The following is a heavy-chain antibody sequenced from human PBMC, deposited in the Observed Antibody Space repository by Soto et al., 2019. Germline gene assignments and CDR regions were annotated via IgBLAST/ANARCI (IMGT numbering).Heavy chain of an antibody. CDR3: AREDDDY. J-gene: IGHJ4*01. V-gene: IGHV3-30-3*01. CDR1: GFTFSRYS. CDR2: ISGDGVNR. Sequence: QVQLEESGGGVVQPGRSLRLSCVASGFTFSRYSISWVRQAPGKGLEWVAFISGDGVNRYYADFVKGRFTISRDNSRNTLFLQTNTLRIEEWTVYFCAREDDDY.